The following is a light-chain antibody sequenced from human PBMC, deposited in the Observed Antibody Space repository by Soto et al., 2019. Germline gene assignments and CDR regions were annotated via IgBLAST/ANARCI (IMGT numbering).Light chain of an antibody. CDR2: GAS. Sequence: EIVLTQSPGTLSLSPGERATLSCRASQSVSSSYLAWYQQKPGQAPRLLIYGASSRATGIPHRFSGSGSGTDFTLTISSLEPEDFAVYYCQQYGSSPRTFGQGTKVEIK. V-gene: IGKV3-20*01. J-gene: IGKJ1*01. CDR3: QQYGSSPRT. CDR1: QSVSSSY.